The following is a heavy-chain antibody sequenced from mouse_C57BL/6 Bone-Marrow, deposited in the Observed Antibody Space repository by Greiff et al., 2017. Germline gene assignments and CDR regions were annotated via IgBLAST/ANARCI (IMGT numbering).Heavy chain of an antibody. CDR3: AREDYGSSFPFAY. D-gene: IGHD1-1*01. CDR1: GFTFSSYA. J-gene: IGHJ3*01. V-gene: IGHV5-4*01. CDR2: ISDGGSYT. Sequence: EVMLVESGGGLVKPGGSLKLSCAASGFTFSSYAMSWVRQTPEKRLEWVATISDGGSYTYYPDNVKGRFTISRDNAKNNLYLQMSHLKSEDTAMYYCAREDYGSSFPFAYWGQGTLVTVSA.